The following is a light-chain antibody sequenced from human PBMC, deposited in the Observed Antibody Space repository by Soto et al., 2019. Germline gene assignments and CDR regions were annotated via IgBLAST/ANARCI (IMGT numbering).Light chain of an antibody. Sequence: QSALTQPRSVSGSPGQSVTISCTGTSSDVGAYNYVSWFQQHPGKAPKLMMSDVSKRPSGVPDRFSGSKSGTTASLTISGLQVEVGEDYYGGSYAGPYLLLFAGGTKLPVL. CDR3: GSYAGPYLLL. J-gene: IGLJ2*01. CDR1: SSDVGAYNY. CDR2: DVS. V-gene: IGLV2-11*01.